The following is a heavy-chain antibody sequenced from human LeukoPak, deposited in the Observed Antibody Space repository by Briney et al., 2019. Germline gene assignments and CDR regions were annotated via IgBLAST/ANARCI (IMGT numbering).Heavy chain of an antibody. Sequence: PGGSLRLSCAASGFTFSNYAMSWVRQAPGKGLEWVGRIKSKTDGGTTDYAAPVKGRFTISRDDSKNALYLQMNSLKTEDTAVYYCTREGYDFWSGYRGFDYWGQGTLVTVSS. D-gene: IGHD3-3*01. CDR3: TREGYDFWSGYRGFDY. J-gene: IGHJ4*02. V-gene: IGHV3-15*01. CDR2: IKSKTDGGTT. CDR1: GFTFSNYA.